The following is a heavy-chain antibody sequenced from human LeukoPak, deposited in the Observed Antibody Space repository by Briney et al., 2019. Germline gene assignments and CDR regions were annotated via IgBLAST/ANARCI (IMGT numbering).Heavy chain of an antibody. CDR2: ISAYNGNT. CDR3: ARDPPYCSSTSCYFPFDY. V-gene: IGHV1-18*01. CDR1: GYTFTSYG. Sequence: TSVKVSCKASGYTFTSYGISWVRQAPGQGLEWMGWISAYNGNTNYAQKLQGRVTITTDTSTSTAYMELRSLRSDDTAVYYCARDPPYCSSTSCYFPFDYWGQGTLVTVSS. J-gene: IGHJ4*02. D-gene: IGHD2-2*01.